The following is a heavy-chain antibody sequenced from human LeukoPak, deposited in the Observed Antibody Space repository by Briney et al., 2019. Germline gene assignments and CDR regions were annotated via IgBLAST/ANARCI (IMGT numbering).Heavy chain of an antibody. CDR2: IRYDASYK. D-gene: IGHD2-8*01. CDR1: GFTFSSYG. Sequence: GGSLRLSCAASGFTFSSYGMHWVRQAPGKGLEWVAFIRYDASYKYYADSVKGRFSISRDNSQNTVYLQMNSLRAEDTAVYYCARALIGYYFDYWGQGTLVTVSS. CDR3: ARALIGYYFDY. V-gene: IGHV3-30*02. J-gene: IGHJ4*02.